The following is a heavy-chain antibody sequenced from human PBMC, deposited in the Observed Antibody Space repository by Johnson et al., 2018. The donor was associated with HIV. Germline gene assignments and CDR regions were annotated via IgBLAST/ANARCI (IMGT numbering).Heavy chain of an antibody. Sequence: VQLVESGGGVVQPGRSLRLSCAASGFIFSRFAMHWVRQTPGKGLEWVAGISWKSDTIGYADSVKGRFTISRDNSKNTLYLQMNSLRAEDTAVYYCARGVVGVLSNALDIWGQGTMVSVSS. V-gene: IGHV3-9*01. CDR2: ISWKSDTI. CDR1: GFIFSRFA. CDR3: ARGVVGVLSNALDI. D-gene: IGHD3-16*01. J-gene: IGHJ3*02.